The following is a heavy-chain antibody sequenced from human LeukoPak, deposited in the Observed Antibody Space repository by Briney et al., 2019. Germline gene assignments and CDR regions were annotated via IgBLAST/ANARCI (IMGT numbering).Heavy chain of an antibody. Sequence: GASVKVSCKASGYTFTSYYMHWVRQAPGQGLEWMGIINPSGGSTSYAQKFQGRVTMTRDTSTSTVYMELSSLRSEDTAVYYCARARRASGSPYYFDYWGQGTLVTVSP. D-gene: IGHD1-26*01. CDR3: ARARRASGSPYYFDY. J-gene: IGHJ4*02. CDR1: GYTFTSYY. CDR2: INPSGGST. V-gene: IGHV1-46*03.